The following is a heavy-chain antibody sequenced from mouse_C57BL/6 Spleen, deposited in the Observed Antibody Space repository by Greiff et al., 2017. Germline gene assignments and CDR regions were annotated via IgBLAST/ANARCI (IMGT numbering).Heavy chain of an antibody. Sequence: VQLQQPGAELVMPGASVKLSCKASGYTFTSYWMHWVKQRPGQGLEWIGEIDPSDSYTNYNQKFKGKSTLTVDKSSSTAYMQLSSLTSEDSAVYYCARREGNYDYFDYWGQGTTLTVSS. CDR3: ARREGNYDYFDY. CDR2: IDPSDSYT. CDR1: GYTFTSYW. J-gene: IGHJ2*01. V-gene: IGHV1-69*01. D-gene: IGHD2-1*01.